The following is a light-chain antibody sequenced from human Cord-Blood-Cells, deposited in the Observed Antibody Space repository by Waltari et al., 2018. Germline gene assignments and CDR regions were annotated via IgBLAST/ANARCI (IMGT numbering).Light chain of an antibody. V-gene: IGLV2-14*02. CDR3: SSYTSSSTWV. J-gene: IGLJ3*02. CDR2: DVS. CDR1: SSDVWSYNL. Sequence: QSALTQPASVSGSPGQSITISCTGTSSDVWSYNLVSWYQQHPGKAPKLMIYDVSKRPSGVSNRFSGSKSGNTASLTISGLQAEYEADYYCSSYTSSSTWVFGGGTKLTVL.